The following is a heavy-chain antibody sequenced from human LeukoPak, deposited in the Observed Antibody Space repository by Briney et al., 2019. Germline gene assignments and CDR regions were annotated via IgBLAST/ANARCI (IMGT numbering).Heavy chain of an antibody. CDR3: ARRLSRLSHQFDY. V-gene: IGHV1-2*02. J-gene: IGHJ4*02. CDR1: GYTFTGYY. D-gene: IGHD2/OR15-2a*01. Sequence: ASVKVSCKASGYTFTGYYMHWVRQAPGQGLEWMGWINPNSGGTNYAQKFQGRVTMTRGTSISTAYMELSRLRSDDTAVYYCARRLSRLSHQFDYWGQGTLVTVSS. CDR2: INPNSGGT.